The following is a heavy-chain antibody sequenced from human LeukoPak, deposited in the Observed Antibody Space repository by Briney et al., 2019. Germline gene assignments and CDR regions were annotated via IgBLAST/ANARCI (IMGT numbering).Heavy chain of an antibody. J-gene: IGHJ6*03. V-gene: IGHV4-39*07. CDR3: ARVPLGYYYYMDV. CDR2: IYYSGST. Sequence: RSSETLSLTCTVSGGSISSSSYYWGWIRQPPGKGLEWIGSIYYSGSTYYNPSLKSRVTISVDTSKNQFSLKLSSVTAADTAVYYCARVPLGYYYYMDVWAKGPRSPSP. D-gene: IGHD1-1*01. CDR1: GGSISSSSYY.